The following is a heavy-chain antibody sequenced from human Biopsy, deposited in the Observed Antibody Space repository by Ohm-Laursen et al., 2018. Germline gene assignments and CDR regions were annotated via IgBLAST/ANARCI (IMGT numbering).Heavy chain of an antibody. V-gene: IGHV1-69*06. J-gene: IGHJ1*01. CDR1: EGTFSNYG. Sequence: SSVKVSCKAPEGTFSNYGVDWVRQAPGQGLEWLGGNIPILGTGNYAQKFQDRVTVAADTSTSTATMELRSLRSDDTAVYYCATKLTGYFHHWGQGTLVIVSS. D-gene: IGHD3-9*01. CDR3: ATKLTGYFHH. CDR2: NIPILGTG.